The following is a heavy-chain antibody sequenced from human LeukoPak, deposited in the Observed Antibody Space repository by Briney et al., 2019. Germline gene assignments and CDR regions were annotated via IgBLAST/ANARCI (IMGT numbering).Heavy chain of an antibody. Sequence: SETLSLTCAVYGGSFSGYYWSWIRQPPGKGLEWIGEINHSGSTNYSPSLKSRVTISVDTSKNQFSLKLSSVTAADTAVYYCASSKVAMVRGVIVNPLDYWGQGTLVTVSS. J-gene: IGHJ4*02. D-gene: IGHD3-10*01. CDR3: ASSKVAMVRGVIVNPLDY. CDR1: GGSFSGYY. CDR2: INHSGST. V-gene: IGHV4-34*01.